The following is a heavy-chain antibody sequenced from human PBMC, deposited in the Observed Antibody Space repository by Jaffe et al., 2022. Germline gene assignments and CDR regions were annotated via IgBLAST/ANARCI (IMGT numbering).Heavy chain of an antibody. CDR1: GFTFDDYA. D-gene: IGHD4-17*01. V-gene: IGHV3-9*01. CDR3: AKDSVTTVTGGFDY. J-gene: IGHJ4*02. CDR2: ISWNSGSI. Sequence: EVQLVESGGGLVQPGRSLRLSCAASGFTFDDYAMHWVRQAPGKGLEWVSGISWNSGSIGYADSVKGRFTISRDNAKNSLYLQMNSLRAEDTALYYCAKDSVTTVTGGFDYWGQGTLVTVSS.